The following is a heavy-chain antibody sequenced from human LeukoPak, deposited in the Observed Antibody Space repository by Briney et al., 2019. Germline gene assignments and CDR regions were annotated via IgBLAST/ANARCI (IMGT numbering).Heavy chain of an antibody. V-gene: IGHV5-51*01. J-gene: IGHJ3*02. CDR3: ATRWELRYDAFDI. D-gene: IGHD1-26*01. CDR1: GYSFTSYW. CDR2: IYPGDSDT. Sequence: EESLKISCKGSGYSFTSYWIGWVRQMPGKGLEWMGIIYPGDSDTRYSPSFQGQVTISADKSISTAYLQWSSLKASDTAMYYCATRWELRYDAFDIWGQGTMVTVSS.